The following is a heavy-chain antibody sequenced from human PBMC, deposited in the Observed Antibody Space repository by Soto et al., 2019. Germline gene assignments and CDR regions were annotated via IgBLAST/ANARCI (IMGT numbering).Heavy chain of an antibody. Sequence: QVQLVESGGGVVQPGRSLRRSCAASGFTFSSYGMHWVRQAPGKGLELVAVIWYDGNDKYYADFVKGRFTISRDNAKNTVSLQMNSLRAEDTAVYYCARDRHSSSSGYFEYWGQGTLVTVSS. D-gene: IGHD6-6*01. J-gene: IGHJ4*02. V-gene: IGHV3-33*01. CDR1: GFTFSSYG. CDR2: IWYDGNDK. CDR3: ARDRHSSSSGYFEY.